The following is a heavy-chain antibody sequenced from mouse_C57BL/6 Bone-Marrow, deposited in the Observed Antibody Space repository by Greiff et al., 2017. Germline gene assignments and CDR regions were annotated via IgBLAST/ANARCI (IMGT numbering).Heavy chain of an antibody. CDR1: GYTFTDHT. D-gene: IGHD2-5*01. CDR2: IYPRDGST. V-gene: IGHV1-78*01. J-gene: IGHJ4*01. CDR3: AREKAYYSNYRAMDY. Sequence: VQLQQSDAELVKPGASVKISCKVSGYTFTDHTIHWMKQRPEQGLEWIGYIYPRDGSTKYNEKFKGKATLTADKSSSTAYMQLNSLTSEDSAVYFGAREKAYYSNYRAMDYWGQGTSVTVSS.